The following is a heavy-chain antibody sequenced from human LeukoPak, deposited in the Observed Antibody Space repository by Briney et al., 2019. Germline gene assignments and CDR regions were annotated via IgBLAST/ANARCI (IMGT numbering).Heavy chain of an antibody. Sequence: GGSLRLSCAASGFSFSSYWMNWVRQAPGKGLVWVSRINTDGSRTSYADSVKGRITISRDNAKNTLYLQMNSLRAEDTAVYYCARAYSSAWGLFDSWGLGTLVTVSS. CDR2: INTDGSRT. J-gene: IGHJ4*02. CDR1: GFSFSSYW. V-gene: IGHV3-74*01. D-gene: IGHD6-19*01. CDR3: ARAYSSAWGLFDS.